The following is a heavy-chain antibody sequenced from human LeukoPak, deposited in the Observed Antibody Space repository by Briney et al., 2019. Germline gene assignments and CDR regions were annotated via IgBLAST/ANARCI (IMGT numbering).Heavy chain of an antibody. CDR2: IYTSGST. Sequence: PSETLSLTCTVSGGSISSGSYYWSWIRQPAGKGLEWIGRIYTSGSTNYNPSLKSRVTISVDTSKNQFSLKLSSVTAADTAVYYCARSHSGYDPYFDYWGQGTLVTVSS. CDR1: GGSISSGSYY. J-gene: IGHJ4*02. V-gene: IGHV4-61*02. CDR3: ARSHSGYDPYFDY. D-gene: IGHD5-12*01.